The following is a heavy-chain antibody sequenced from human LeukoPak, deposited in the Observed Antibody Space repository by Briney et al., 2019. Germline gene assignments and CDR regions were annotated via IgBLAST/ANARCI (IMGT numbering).Heavy chain of an antibody. CDR2: IDISGTYI. CDR1: GFIVSDYN. D-gene: IGHD1-26*01. V-gene: IGHV3-21*01. CDR3: ARDLSATARAYDY. Sequence: NPGGSLRLSCAASGFIVSDYNMNWVRQAPGKGLEWVSFIDISGTYITYADSVKGRFTISRDNAKNSLYLQMNSLRAEDTAVYYCARDLSATARAYDYWGQGTLVTVSS. J-gene: IGHJ4*02.